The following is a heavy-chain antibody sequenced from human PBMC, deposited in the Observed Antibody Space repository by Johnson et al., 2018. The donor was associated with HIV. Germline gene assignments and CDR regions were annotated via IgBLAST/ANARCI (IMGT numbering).Heavy chain of an antibody. Sequence: EQLVESRGVLVQPGGSLRLSCAASGFTVGTNYMSWVRQAPGKGLEWVSVIFSVGDVYYADSVKGRFTISRDNSKNMVYLQMDSLRAEDTAVYYCAKGHPYYYGSGSYYNGDAFDIWGQGTMVTVSS. CDR2: IFSVGDV. D-gene: IGHD3-10*01. CDR1: GFTVGTNY. J-gene: IGHJ3*02. CDR3: AKGHPYYYGSGSYYNGDAFDI. V-gene: IGHV3-66*02.